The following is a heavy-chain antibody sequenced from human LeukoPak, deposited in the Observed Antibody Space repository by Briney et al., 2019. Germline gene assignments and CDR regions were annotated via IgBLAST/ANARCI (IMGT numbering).Heavy chain of an antibody. CDR3: ARDKGRGRPTPGDYYGTDV. D-gene: IGHD4-17*01. CDR2: IYYSGST. CDR1: GGSISSYY. Sequence: SETLSLTCTVSGGSISSYYWSWIRQPPGKGLEWIGYIYYSGSTNYNPSLKSRVTISVDTSKNQFSLKLSSVTAEDTAVYYCARDKGRGRPTPGDYYGTDVWGQGTTVTVSS. J-gene: IGHJ6*02. V-gene: IGHV4-59*01.